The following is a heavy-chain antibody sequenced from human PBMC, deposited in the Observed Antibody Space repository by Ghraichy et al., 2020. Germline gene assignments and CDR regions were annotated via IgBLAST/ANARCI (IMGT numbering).Heavy chain of an antibody. J-gene: IGHJ6*03. CDR1: GFTFSSYG. Sequence: GESLNISCAASGFTFSSYGMHWVRQAPGKGLEWVAFIRYDGSNKYYADSVKGRFTISRDSPKNTLYLQMNSLRAEDTAVYYCAKDSAYYDFYYYYYMDVWCKGTTVTVSS. CDR3: AKDSAYYDFYYYYYMDV. V-gene: IGHV3-30*02. CDR2: IRYDGSNK. D-gene: IGHD3-3*01.